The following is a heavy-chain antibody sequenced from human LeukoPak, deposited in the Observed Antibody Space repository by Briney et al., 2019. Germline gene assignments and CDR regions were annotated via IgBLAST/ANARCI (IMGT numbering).Heavy chain of an antibody. Sequence: PSETLSLTCIVSGGSISSHYWSWIRQTPGKGLEYIGYIYYSGSTDYNPSHKSRVTISLDTSKNQFSLHLSSVTAADTAVYYCARRSGVLDSRDSRYYFDHWGQGTLVTVSS. J-gene: IGHJ4*02. CDR1: GGSISSHY. V-gene: IGHV4-59*11. CDR2: IYYSGST. D-gene: IGHD3-22*01. CDR3: ARRSGVLDSRDSRYYFDH.